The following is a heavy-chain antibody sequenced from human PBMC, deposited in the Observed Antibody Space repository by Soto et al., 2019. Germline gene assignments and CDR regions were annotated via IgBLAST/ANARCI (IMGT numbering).Heavy chain of an antibody. J-gene: IGHJ3*02. Sequence: EVQLVESGGGLVQPGGSLRLSCAASGFTFSSYSMNWVRQAPGKGLEWVSYISSSSSTIYYADSVKGRFTISRDNAKNSLYLQMNSLRAEDTAVYYCARESSRYSSGYYDNAFDIWGQGTMVTVSS. D-gene: IGHD3-22*01. CDR2: ISSSSSTI. V-gene: IGHV3-48*01. CDR3: ARESSRYSSGYYDNAFDI. CDR1: GFTFSSYS.